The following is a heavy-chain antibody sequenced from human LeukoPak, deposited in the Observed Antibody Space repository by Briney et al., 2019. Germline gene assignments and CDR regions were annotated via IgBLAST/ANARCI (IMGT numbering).Heavy chain of an antibody. D-gene: IGHD3-9*01. V-gene: IGHV4-39*07. Sequence: SETLSLTCTVSGGSISSSSYYWGWIRQPPGKGLEWIGSIYYSGSTYYNPSLKSRVTISVDTSKNQFSLKLSSVTAADTAVYYCARDSFDFDWLPHPGGYWGQGTLVTVSS. CDR1: GGSISSSSYY. CDR2: IYYSGST. J-gene: IGHJ4*02. CDR3: ARDSFDFDWLPHPGGY.